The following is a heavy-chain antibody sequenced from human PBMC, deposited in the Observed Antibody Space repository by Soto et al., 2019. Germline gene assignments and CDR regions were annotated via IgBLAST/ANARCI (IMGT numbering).Heavy chain of an antibody. V-gene: IGHV4-59*06. CDR3: ASWAGGYSGYVDS. CDR2: IFYSGSP. CDR1: GASINGYF. J-gene: IGHJ4*02. D-gene: IGHD5-12*01. Sequence: QVHLLQSGPGLVKPSETLSLTCTVSGASINGYFWNWFRQPAGKRLAWIGYIFYSGSPDYNPSLKSRVTMSVDTSKNQLSLKLSSVTAADTAVYYCASWAGGYSGYVDSWGQGTLVTVSS.